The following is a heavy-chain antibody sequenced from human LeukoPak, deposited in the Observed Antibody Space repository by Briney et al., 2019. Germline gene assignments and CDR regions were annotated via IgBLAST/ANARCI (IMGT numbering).Heavy chain of an antibody. CDR1: GFTFSSYW. J-gene: IGHJ6*03. CDR2: IKQDGSEK. CDR3: ARLRLPAAMNYYYYYYMDV. Sequence: PGGSLRLSCAASGFTFSSYWMSWVRQAPGKGLEWVANIKQDGSEKYYVDSVKGRFTISRDNAKNSLYLQMNSLRAEDTALYYCARLRLPAAMNYYYYYYMDVWGKGTTVTVSS. D-gene: IGHD2-2*01. V-gene: IGHV3-7*03.